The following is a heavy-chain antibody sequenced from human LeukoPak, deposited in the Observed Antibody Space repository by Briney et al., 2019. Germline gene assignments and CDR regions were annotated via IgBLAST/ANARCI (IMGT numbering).Heavy chain of an antibody. CDR3: AQGDKRLTWRRTYNRFDP. J-gene: IGHJ5*02. CDR2: IHHDGSNK. Sequence: GGSLRLSCAASGFTFSSYGMHWVRQAPGKGLDWVAFIHHDGSNKYYADSVKGRFTICRDNSKNTPDLQMNSLRAEDTAVYCCAQGDKRLTWRRTYNRFDPWGQGTLVTVSS. V-gene: IGHV3-30*02. CDR1: GFTFSSYG. D-gene: IGHD5-24*01.